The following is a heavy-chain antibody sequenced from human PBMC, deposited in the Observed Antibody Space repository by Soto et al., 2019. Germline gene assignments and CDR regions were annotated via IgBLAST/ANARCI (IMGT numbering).Heavy chain of an antibody. V-gene: IGHV3-21*01. CDR2: ISSSSRYI. CDR1: GFTFSSYS. D-gene: IGHD1-7*01. CDR3: SRMTETTYYYYYGMDV. Sequence: EVQLVESGGGLVKPGGSLRLSYAASGFTFSSYSMNWVRQAPGKGLEWVSSISSSSRYIYYADSVKGRFTISRDNAKNSLYLQMNSLRAEDTAVYYCSRMTETTYYYYYGMDVWGQGTTVTVSS. J-gene: IGHJ6*02.